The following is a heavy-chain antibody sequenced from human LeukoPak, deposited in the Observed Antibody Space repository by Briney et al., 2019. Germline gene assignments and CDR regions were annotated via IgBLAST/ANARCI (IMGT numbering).Heavy chain of an antibody. CDR2: IIPILGTV. CDR1: GGAFSSYA. V-gene: IGHV1-69*13. D-gene: IGHD3-10*01. J-gene: IGHJ5*02. CDR3: ARASRGGSSGPGSYFNNWFDP. Sequence: SVKVSCKASGGAFSSYAIRWVRQAPGQGLEWMGGIIPILGTVRNAQRFQGRVTITADESTSTAYMELSSLRSEDTAVYYCARASRGGSSGPGSYFNNWFDPWGQGTLVTVSS.